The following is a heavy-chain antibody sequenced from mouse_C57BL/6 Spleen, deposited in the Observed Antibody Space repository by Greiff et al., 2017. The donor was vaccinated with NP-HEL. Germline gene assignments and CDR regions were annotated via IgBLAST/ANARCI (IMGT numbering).Heavy chain of an antibody. J-gene: IGHJ2*01. CDR1: GYTFTSYW. CDR2: IDPSDSET. D-gene: IGHD1-1*01. Sequence: QVQLKQPGAELVRPGSSVKLSCKASGYTFTSYWMHWVKQRPIQGLEWIGNIDPSDSETHYNQKFKDKATLTVDKSSSTAYMQLSSLTSEDSAVYYCARLYGSSYLDYWGQGTTLTVSS. V-gene: IGHV1-52*01. CDR3: ARLYGSSYLDY.